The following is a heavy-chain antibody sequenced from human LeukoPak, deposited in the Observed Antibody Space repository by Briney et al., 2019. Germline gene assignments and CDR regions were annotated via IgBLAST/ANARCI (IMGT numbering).Heavy chain of an antibody. CDR1: GFTFDNYA. CDR3: AKDMNSYGSGSSYNPWGPFDS. V-gene: IGHV3-9*01. D-gene: IGHD3-10*01. J-gene: IGHJ4*02. Sequence: PGGSLRVSCAASGFTFDNYAMHGVRQAPGKGLEWVSGIAWNSGNTGFADSVKGRFTVSRDNAENSLYLEMNSLTTEDTAFYFCAKDMNSYGSGSSYNPWGPFDSWGQGTLVTVSS. CDR2: IAWNSGNT.